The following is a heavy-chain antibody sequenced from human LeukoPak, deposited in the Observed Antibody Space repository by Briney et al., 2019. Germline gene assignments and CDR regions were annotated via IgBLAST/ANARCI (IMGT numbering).Heavy chain of an antibody. V-gene: IGHV3-74*01. CDR3: ARLMSVAAAWFDP. Sequence: GGSLRLSCAASGFSFSSYWMHWVRQTPGGGLMWVSRINSDGSSTTYADSVKGRFTISRDNAKNTLYLQMNSLRAEDTAVYYCARLMSVAAAWFDPWGQGTLVTVSS. D-gene: IGHD6-13*01. CDR2: INSDGSST. CDR1: GFSFSSYW. J-gene: IGHJ5*02.